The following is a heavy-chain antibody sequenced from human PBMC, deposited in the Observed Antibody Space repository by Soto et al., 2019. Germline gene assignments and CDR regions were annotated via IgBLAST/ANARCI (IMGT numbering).Heavy chain of an antibody. CDR3: ATGFLELRYHYGMDV. V-gene: IGHV1-24*01. CDR2: FDPEDGET. CDR1: GYTLTELS. D-gene: IGHD1-7*01. Sequence: ASVKVSCKVSGYTLTELSMHWVRQAPGKGLEWMGGFDPEDGETIYAQKFQGRVTMTEDTSTDTAYMELSSLRSEDTAVYSCATGFLELRYHYGMDVWGQGTMVTVSS. J-gene: IGHJ6*02.